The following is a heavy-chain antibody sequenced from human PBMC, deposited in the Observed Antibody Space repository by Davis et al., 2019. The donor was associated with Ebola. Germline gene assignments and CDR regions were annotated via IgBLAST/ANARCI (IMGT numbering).Heavy chain of an antibody. CDR3: ARGLIAIWGPRNWFDP. J-gene: IGHJ5*02. Sequence: PGGSLRLSCAASGFTFSSYSMNWVRQPPGKGLEWIGEINHSGSTNYNPSLKSRVTISVDTSKNQFSLKLSSVTAADTAVYYCARGLIAIWGPRNWFDPWGQGTLVTVSS. V-gene: IGHV4-34*01. CDR1: GFTFSSYS. CDR2: INHSGST. D-gene: IGHD3-16*01.